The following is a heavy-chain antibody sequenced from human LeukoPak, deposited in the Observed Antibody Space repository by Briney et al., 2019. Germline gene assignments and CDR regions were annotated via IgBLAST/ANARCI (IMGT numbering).Heavy chain of an antibody. V-gene: IGHV3-23*01. CDR1: GFTFSSYA. D-gene: IGHD6-13*01. Sequence: GGSLRLSCEASGFTFSSYAMAWVRQAPGKGLDWVSVIGASGADTYYSDSAKGRFTVSRDNSKDTLFLHMSSLRAEDTAVYYCARGGVPGQQLDYWGPGTLVSVSS. CDR3: ARGGVPGQQLDY. J-gene: IGHJ4*02. CDR2: IGASGADT.